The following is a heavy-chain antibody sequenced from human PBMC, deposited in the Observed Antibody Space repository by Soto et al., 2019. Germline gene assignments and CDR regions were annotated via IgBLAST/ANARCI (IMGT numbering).Heavy chain of an antibody. CDR3: AKARVRIAGADSFDH. D-gene: IGHD1-26*01. Sequence: QVQLVESGGGVVQPGRSLRLSCVASGFTFSTSVMHWVRQPPGKGLEWVALISNDGDEKYYGDSVEGRFSISRDNSKNTLYLQMSGLRAEDTAVYFCAKARVRIAGADSFDHWGQGTLVTVSS. V-gene: IGHV3-30*18. J-gene: IGHJ4*02. CDR1: GFTFSTSV. CDR2: ISNDGDEK.